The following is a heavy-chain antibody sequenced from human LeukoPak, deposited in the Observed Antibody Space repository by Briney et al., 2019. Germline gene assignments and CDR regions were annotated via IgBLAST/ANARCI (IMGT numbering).Heavy chain of an antibody. CDR1: GFTFSSYG. D-gene: IGHD6-13*01. V-gene: IGHV3-30*18. CDR2: ISYDGSNK. CDR3: AKSRIAAAGGYYYGMDV. J-gene: IGHJ6*02. Sequence: GRSLRLSCAASGFTFSSYGIHWVRQAPGKGLEWVAVISYDGSNKYYADSVKGRFTISRDNSKNTLYLQMNSLRAEDTAVYYCAKSRIAAAGGYYYGMDVWGQGTTVTVSS.